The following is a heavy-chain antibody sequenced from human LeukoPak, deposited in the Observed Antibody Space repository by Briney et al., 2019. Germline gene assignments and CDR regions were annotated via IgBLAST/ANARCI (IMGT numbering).Heavy chain of an antibody. Sequence: GGSLRLSCAASGFTFSTYAMHWVRQAPYEGLEWVTAISYDASSKYYADSVKGRFTISRDNSKSTLYLQLDSLGVEDTAVYYCARGAGGSSGWSTIRYFDGWGQGTLVTVSS. CDR3: ARGAGGSSGWSTIRYFDG. CDR1: GFTFSTYA. D-gene: IGHD6-13*01. V-gene: IGHV3-30-3*01. J-gene: IGHJ4*02. CDR2: ISYDASSK.